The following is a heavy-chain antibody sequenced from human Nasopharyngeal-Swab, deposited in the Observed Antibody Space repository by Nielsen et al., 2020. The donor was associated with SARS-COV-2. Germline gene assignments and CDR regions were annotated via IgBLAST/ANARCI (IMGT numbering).Heavy chain of an antibody. CDR2: INAGNGNT. Sequence: ASVKVSCKASGYTFTSYAMHWVRQAPGQRLEWMGWINAGNGNTKYSQKFQGRVTITRDTSASTAYMELSSLRSEDTAVYYCASDPPRGVVVPAASNWFDPWGQGTLVTVSS. CDR3: ASDPPRGVVVPAASNWFDP. J-gene: IGHJ5*02. CDR1: GYTFTSYA. V-gene: IGHV1-3*01. D-gene: IGHD2-2*01.